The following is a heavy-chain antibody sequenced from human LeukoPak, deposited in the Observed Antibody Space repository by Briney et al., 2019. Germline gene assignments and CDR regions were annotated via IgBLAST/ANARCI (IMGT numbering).Heavy chain of an antibody. J-gene: IGHJ5*02. CDR2: IYYSGST. CDR3: ASQCAYNCTWFDP. Sequence: SETLSLTCAVYGGSFSVYYWSGSRHPPGKGLEWIVCIYYSGSTNYNPSLKSRVTISVDTSKNQFSLKLSSVTAADTAVYYCASQCAYNCTWFDPWGQGTLVPVSS. V-gene: IGHV4-59*08. D-gene: IGHD1-1*01. CDR1: GGSFSVYY.